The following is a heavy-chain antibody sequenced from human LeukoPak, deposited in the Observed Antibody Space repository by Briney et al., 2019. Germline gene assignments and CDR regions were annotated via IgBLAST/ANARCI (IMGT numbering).Heavy chain of an antibody. D-gene: IGHD1-1*01. V-gene: IGHV4-61*01. J-gene: IGHJ5*02. Sequence: SETLSLTCTVSGGSVSIGSYYWSWIRQPPGKGLEWIGYIYYTGSTNYSPSLKSRVTISVDTSKNQFSVKLSSVTAADTAVYYCAREGTAGTNLNWFDPWGQGTLVTVSS. CDR2: IYYTGST. CDR3: AREGTAGTNLNWFDP. CDR1: GGSVSIGSYY.